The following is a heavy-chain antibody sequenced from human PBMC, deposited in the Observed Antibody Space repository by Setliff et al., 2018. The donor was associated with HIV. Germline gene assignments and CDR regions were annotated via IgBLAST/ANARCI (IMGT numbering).Heavy chain of an antibody. J-gene: IGHJ5*02. V-gene: IGHV4-59*12. Sequence: SETLSLTCTVSGGSISSYYWSWIRQPPGKGLEWIGHIYYSGSTNYNPSLKSRVTISVDTSKNQFSLRLTSVTAADTAVYYCAREGGIGRSSWYGAYWYDPWGQGTLVTVSS. CDR1: GGSISSYY. CDR3: AREGGIGRSSWYGAYWYDP. D-gene: IGHD6-13*01. CDR2: IYYSGST.